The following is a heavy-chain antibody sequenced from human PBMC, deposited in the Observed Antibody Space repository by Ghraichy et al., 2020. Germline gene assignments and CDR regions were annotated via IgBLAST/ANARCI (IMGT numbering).Heavy chain of an antibody. Sequence: SETLSLTCTVSGGSISSYYWSWIRQPAGKGLEWIGRIYSSGSTNYNPSLRSRVTMSVDTSNNQFFLKLRSVTAADTALYYCARSTTVTTTFDSWGQGALVTVSS. J-gene: IGHJ4*02. CDR2: IYSSGST. CDR1: GGSISSYY. V-gene: IGHV4-4*07. D-gene: IGHD4-17*01. CDR3: ARSTTVTTTFDS.